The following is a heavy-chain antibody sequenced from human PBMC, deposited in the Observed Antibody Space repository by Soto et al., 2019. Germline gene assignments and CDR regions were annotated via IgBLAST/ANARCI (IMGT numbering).Heavy chain of an antibody. Sequence: ASVKVSCKASGYTFTSYYMHWVRQAPGQGLEWMGIIIPIVGTTNYAQKFQGRVTITADESTSTAYMELSSLRSEDTAVYYCARVEGPTIYDYVWGSYSIDVWGQGTTVTVSS. J-gene: IGHJ6*02. CDR1: GYTFTSYY. D-gene: IGHD3-16*01. CDR2: IIPIVGTT. CDR3: ARVEGPTIYDYVWGSYSIDV. V-gene: IGHV1-46*01.